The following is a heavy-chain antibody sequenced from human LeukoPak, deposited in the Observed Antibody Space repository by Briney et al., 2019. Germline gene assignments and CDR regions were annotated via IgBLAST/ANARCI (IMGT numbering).Heavy chain of an antibody. CDR3: ASQFWWAAVAGTTLDY. J-gene: IGHJ4*02. CDR1: GFTFSSYW. Sequence: PGGSLRLSCIASGFTFSSYWMSWVRQAPGGGLEWVANIKEDGSEKYYVDSVKGRFTISRDNAKISLYLQMNSLRAEDTAVYYCASQFWWAAVAGTTLDYSGQGTLVTVSS. V-gene: IGHV3-7*05. D-gene: IGHD6-19*01. CDR2: IKEDGSEK.